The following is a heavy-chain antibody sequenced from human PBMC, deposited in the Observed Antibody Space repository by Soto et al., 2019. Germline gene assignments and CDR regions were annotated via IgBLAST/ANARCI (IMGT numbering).Heavy chain of an antibody. CDR2: INPKSGGT. Sequence: ASVKVSCKASGDTFTANYIHWVRQAPGQGVEGMGWINPKSGGTKYPQKLQGRVTMTTDTYTSTAYMELRTLRSDDTAVYYCARGLGYCSSTSFPRIILASGSYFGWFDPWGQGTRVTVS. D-gene: IGHD2-2*01. CDR1: GDTFTANY. J-gene: IGHJ5*02. V-gene: IGHV1-2*02. CDR3: ARGLGYCSSTSFPRIILASGSYFGWFDP.